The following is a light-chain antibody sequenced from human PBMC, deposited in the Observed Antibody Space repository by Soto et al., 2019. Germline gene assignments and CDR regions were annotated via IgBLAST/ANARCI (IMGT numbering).Light chain of an antibody. V-gene: IGKV1-39*01. CDR1: QKIHNF. J-gene: IGKJ4*01. CDR3: QQTFSNPRT. Sequence: DVQMTQSPSSLSASLGDRVTVTCRASQKIHNFVSWYQQKPGQAPKLLIFLASTLESGVPSRFGGSGSGTDFTLTISSLQPEDFATYCCQQTFSNPRTFGGGTKVDI. CDR2: LAS.